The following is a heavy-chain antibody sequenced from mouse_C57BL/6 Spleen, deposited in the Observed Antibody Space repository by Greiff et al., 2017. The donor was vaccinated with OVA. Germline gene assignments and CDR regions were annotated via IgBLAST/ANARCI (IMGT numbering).Heavy chain of an antibody. CDR2: IDPSDSYT. V-gene: IGHV1-69*01. D-gene: IGHD1-1*01. J-gene: IGHJ3*01. CDR1: GYTFTSYW. CDR3: ARNYYEGFAY. Sequence: VQLQQPGAELVMPGASVKLSCKASGYTFTSYWMHWVKQRPGQGLEWIGEIDPSDSYTNYNQKFKGKSTLTVDKSSSTAYMQLSSLTSEDSAVYYCARNYYEGFAYWGQGTLVTVSA.